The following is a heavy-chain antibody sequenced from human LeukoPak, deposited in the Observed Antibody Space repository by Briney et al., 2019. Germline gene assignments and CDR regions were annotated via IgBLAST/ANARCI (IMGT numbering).Heavy chain of an antibody. CDR2: IMPMFGKA. CDR3: AGGRTDIVVVPATLRNYYFDY. V-gene: IGHV1-69*06. D-gene: IGHD2-2*01. J-gene: IGHJ4*02. CDR1: EGTFSSYD. Sequence: SVKVSCKASEGTFSSYDISWVRQAPGQGLEWMGGIMPMFGKANYAQKFQGRVTTTADKATSTAYMELSSLRSEDTAVYYCAGGRTDIVVVPATLRNYYFDYWGQGTLVTVSS.